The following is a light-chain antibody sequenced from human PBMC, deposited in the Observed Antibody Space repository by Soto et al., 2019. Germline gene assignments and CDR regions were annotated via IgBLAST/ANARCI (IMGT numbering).Light chain of an antibody. CDR2: DAS. J-gene: IGKJ5*01. CDR3: QQFNSYRVT. Sequence: AIQLTQSPSSLSASVGDRVTITCRASQGIISSLAWYQQKPGKAPKLLIFDASSLESGVPSRFSGSGSGTDFTLTFSSLQPEDFATYYCQQFNSYRVTFGQGTRLEIK. V-gene: IGKV1-13*02. CDR1: QGIISS.